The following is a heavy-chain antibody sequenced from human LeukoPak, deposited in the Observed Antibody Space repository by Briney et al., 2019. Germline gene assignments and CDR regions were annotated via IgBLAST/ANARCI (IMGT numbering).Heavy chain of an antibody. CDR3: GRVYDILAGFNWFDP. V-gene: IGHV1-18*04. J-gene: IGHJ5*02. CDR2: ISVYTGFT. CDR1: GYTFTDYY. Sequence: ASVKVSCKASGYTFTDYYMHWVRQAPGQGFEWMGWISVYTGFTNYAQKLQGRVSMTTDTTTSTAYMELRSLRSDDTAVYYCGRVYDILAGFNWFDPWGQGTLVTVSS. D-gene: IGHD3-9*01.